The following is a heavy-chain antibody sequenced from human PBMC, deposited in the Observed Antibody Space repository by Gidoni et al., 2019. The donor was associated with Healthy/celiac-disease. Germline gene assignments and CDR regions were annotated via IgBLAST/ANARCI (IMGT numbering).Heavy chain of an antibody. CDR2: ISYDGSNK. D-gene: IGHD3-3*01. Sequence: QVQLVESGGGVVQPGRSLRLSCAASGSTFSSYGMHWVRQAPGKGLEWVAVISYDGSNKYYADSVKGGFTISRDNSKNTRYLQMNSLRAEDTAVYYCAKDLGGSGSDYWGQGTLVTVSS. J-gene: IGHJ4*02. CDR1: GSTFSSYG. CDR3: AKDLGGSGSDY. V-gene: IGHV3-30*18.